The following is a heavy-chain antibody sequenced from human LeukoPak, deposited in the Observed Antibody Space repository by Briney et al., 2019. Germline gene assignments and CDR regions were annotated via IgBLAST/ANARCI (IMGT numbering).Heavy chain of an antibody. CDR2: MNPNSGNT. D-gene: IGHD1-1*01. Sequence: ASVKVSCKASGYTFTSYDINWLRQATGQGLEWMGWMNPNSGNTGYAQKFQGRVIMTRNISISTAYMELSSLRSEDSAVYYCARVKYNWNDIFENWFDPWGQGTLVTVSS. CDR3: ARVKYNWNDIFENWFDP. CDR1: GYTFTSYD. V-gene: IGHV1-8*02. J-gene: IGHJ5*02.